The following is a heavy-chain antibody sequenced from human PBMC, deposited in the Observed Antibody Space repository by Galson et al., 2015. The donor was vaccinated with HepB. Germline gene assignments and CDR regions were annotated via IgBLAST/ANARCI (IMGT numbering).Heavy chain of an antibody. CDR3: ARDLQMATSGRFRNYYGMDV. CDR1: GSFSTYF. D-gene: IGHD3-10*01. J-gene: IGHJ6*02. CDR2: ISSIGGNT. V-gene: IGHV3-64D*06. Sequence: SLRLSCAASGSFSTYFMHWVRQAPGKGLEFVSTISSIGGNTYYGDSVKGRFTISRDNSKNTLYLQMSSLRVEDTAVYFCARDLQMATSGRFRNYYGMDVWGQGTTVTVSS.